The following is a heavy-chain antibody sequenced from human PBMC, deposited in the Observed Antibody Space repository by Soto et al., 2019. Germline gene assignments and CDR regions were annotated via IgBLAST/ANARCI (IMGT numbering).Heavy chain of an antibody. CDR2: MSYSGST. Sequence: SETLSLTCTVSGGSISSGNYYWSWIRQPPGKGLEWIGFMSYSGSTSYNASLKSRVTISVDTSKNQFSLNLSFVTAADTAVYYCTRHEGGAAADRPLDYWGQGTLVTVSS. CDR1: GGSISSGNYY. CDR3: TRHEGGAAADRPLDY. J-gene: IGHJ4*02. D-gene: IGHD6-13*01. V-gene: IGHV4-30-4*01.